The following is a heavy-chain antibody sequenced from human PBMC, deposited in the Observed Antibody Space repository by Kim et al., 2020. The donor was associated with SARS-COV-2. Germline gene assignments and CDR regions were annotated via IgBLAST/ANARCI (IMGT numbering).Heavy chain of an antibody. D-gene: IGHD2-2*01. CDR3: ARMRCDCSRTGCQAAYFGN. Sequence: SGPTLVNLTQTLILTCTFSGFSLTTRGMCVSWIRQPSGKALEWLARIDWDDDKYYSTSLRTSLIISKDTSKNQVVLTMTNMDPVETARNYSARMRCDCSRTGCQAAYFGNWGHGTLVTGSS. V-gene: IGHV2-70*11. J-gene: IGHJ4*01. CDR1: GFSLTTRGMC. CDR2: IDWDDDK.